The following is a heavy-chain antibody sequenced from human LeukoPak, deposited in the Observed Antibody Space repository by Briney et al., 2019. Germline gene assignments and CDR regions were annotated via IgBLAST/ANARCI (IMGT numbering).Heavy chain of an antibody. Sequence: SETLSFTCTVSGGSISSYYWSWIRQPPGKGLEWIGYIYYSGSTNYNPSLKSRVTISVDTSKNQFSLKLSSATAADTAVYYCARGHVPSPFDPWGQGTLVTVSS. J-gene: IGHJ5*02. CDR3: ARGHVPSPFDP. V-gene: IGHV4-59*01. CDR1: GGSISSYY. CDR2: IYYSGST.